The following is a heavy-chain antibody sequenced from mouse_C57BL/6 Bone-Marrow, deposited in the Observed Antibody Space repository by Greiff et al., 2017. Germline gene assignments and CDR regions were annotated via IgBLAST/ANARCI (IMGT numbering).Heavy chain of an antibody. J-gene: IGHJ2*01. V-gene: IGHV3-6*01. CDR2: ISYDGSN. CDR1: GYSITSGYY. CDR3: ARRGSLTTVVATSYYFDY. Sequence: EVQLQESGPGLVKPSQSLSLTCSVTGYSITSGYYWNWIRQFPGNKLEWMGYISYDGSNNYNPSLKNRISITRDTSRNQFFLKLNSVTTEDTATYYCARRGSLTTVVATSYYFDYWGQGTTLTVSS. D-gene: IGHD1-1*01.